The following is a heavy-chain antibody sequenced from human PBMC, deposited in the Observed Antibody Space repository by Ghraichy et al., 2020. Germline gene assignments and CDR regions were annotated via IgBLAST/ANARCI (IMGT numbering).Heavy chain of an antibody. J-gene: IGHJ4*02. CDR1: GGSISSSSYY. CDR2: IYYSGST. V-gene: IGHV4-39*01. D-gene: IGHD6-13*01. CDR3: ARHSIAAALE. Sequence: SETLSLTCTVSGGSISSSSYYWGWIRQPPGKGLEWIGSIYYSGSTYYNPSLKSRVTISVDTSKNQFSLKLSSVTAADTAVYYCARHSIAAALEWGQGTLVTVSS.